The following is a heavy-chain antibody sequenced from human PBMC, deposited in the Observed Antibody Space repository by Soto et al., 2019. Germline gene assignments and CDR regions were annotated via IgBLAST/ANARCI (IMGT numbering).Heavy chain of an antibody. CDR1: GFTFDDYA. J-gene: IGHJ3*02. CDR2: ISWNSGSI. V-gene: IGHV3-9*01. D-gene: IGHD3-10*01. Sequence: GGSLRLSCAASGFTFDDYAMHWVRQAPGKGLEWVSGISWNSGSIGYAESVKGRFTISRDNAKKSLYLQMNSLRAEDTALYYCAKGGFGELFIGAFDIWGQGTMVTVSS. CDR3: AKGGFGELFIGAFDI.